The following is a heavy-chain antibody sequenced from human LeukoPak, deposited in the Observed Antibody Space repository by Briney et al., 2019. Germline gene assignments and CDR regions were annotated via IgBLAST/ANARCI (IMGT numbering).Heavy chain of an antibody. CDR2: FDPEDGET. J-gene: IGHJ5*02. Sequence: GASVKVSCKVSGYTLTELSMHWVRHAPGKGLERKGGFDPEDGETTYAKKSQSRVTMTEYTSTDTGYMELCSLRSEVTPVYYCATIHYDFWSGYYRSGYWFDPWGQGTLVTVSS. D-gene: IGHD3-3*01. CDR1: GYTLTELS. V-gene: IGHV1-24*01. CDR3: ATIHYDFWSGYYRSGYWFDP.